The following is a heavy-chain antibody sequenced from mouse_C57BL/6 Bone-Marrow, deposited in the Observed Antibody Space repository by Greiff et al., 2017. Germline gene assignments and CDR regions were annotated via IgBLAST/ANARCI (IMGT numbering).Heavy chain of an antibody. Sequence: EVKLEESGGGLVQPGGSMKLSCVASGFTFSNYWMNWVRQSPEKGLEWVAQIRLKSDNYATHYAESVKGRFTISRDDSKSSVYLQMNNLRAEDTGIYYCTVDGYLYYAMDYWGQGTSVTVSS. CDR2: IRLKSDNYAT. V-gene: IGHV6-3*01. CDR1: GFTFSNYW. J-gene: IGHJ4*01. CDR3: TVDGYLYYAMDY. D-gene: IGHD2-3*01.